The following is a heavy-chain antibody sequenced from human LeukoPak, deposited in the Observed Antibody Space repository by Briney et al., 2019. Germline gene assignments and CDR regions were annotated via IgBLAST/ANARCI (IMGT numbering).Heavy chain of an antibody. D-gene: IGHD3-3*01. CDR1: GYTFTGYY. J-gene: IGHJ4*02. V-gene: IGHV1-2*02. CDR2: INPNSGGT. CDR3: ARAGITIFGVANSPFDY. Sequence: ASVKVSCKASGYTFTGYYMHWVRQAPGQGLEWMGWINPNSGGTNYAQKFQGRVTMTRDTSISTAYMELSRLRSDGTAVYYCARAGITIFGVANSPFDYWGQGTLVTVSS.